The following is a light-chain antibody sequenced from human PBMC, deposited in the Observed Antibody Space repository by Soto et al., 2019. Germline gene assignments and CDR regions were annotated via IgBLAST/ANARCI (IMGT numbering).Light chain of an antibody. V-gene: IGKV1-33*01. CDR2: DVL. CDR1: QGINNY. J-gene: IGKJ5*01. CDR3: QQYDKLPIT. Sequence: DIQMTQSPSSLSASVGDRVTISCQASQGINNYLNWFQQKPRKAPKLLIYDVLNLETGVPSRFSGSGSGAYFTLTISSLQPEDIATYYCQQYDKLPITFGQGTRLEI.